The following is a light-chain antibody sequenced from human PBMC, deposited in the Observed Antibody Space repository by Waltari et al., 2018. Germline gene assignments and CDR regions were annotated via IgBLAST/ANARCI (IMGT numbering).Light chain of an antibody. J-gene: IGLJ1*01. Sequence: QSALTQPASVSGSPGQSIPISCTGTSNDVRGYGYVSWYQQYPGKAPKLIIYEVSYRPSGISTRFSGSKSGNTASLTISGLQAEDEADYYCSSHTATVPHVFGTGTRVTVV. V-gene: IGLV2-14*01. CDR2: EVS. CDR1: SNDVRGYGY. CDR3: SSHTATVPHV.